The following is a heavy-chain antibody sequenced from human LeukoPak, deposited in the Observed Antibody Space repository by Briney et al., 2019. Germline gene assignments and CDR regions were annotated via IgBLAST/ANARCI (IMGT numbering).Heavy chain of an antibody. D-gene: IGHD1-7*01. J-gene: IGHJ4*02. CDR3: ARGLLYWNYHYFDY. Sequence: PSETLSLTCTVSGGSISSYYWSWIRQPPGKGLEWIGYIYYSGSTNYNPSLKSRVTISVDTSKNQFSLKLSSVTAADTAVYYCARGLLYWNYHYFDYWGQGTLVTVSS. CDR2: IYYSGST. V-gene: IGHV4-59*01. CDR1: GGSISSYY.